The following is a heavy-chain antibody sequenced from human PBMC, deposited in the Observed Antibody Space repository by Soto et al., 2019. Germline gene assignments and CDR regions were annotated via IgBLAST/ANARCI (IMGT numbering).Heavy chain of an antibody. CDR3: ARDFYAFWSGYWYYYYYGMDV. Sequence: GGSLRLSCAASGFTFSSYGMHWVRQAPGKGLEWVAVIWYDGSNKYYADSVKGRFTISRDNSKNTLYLQMNSLRAEDTAVYYCARDFYAFWSGYWYYYYYGMDVWGQGTTVTVSS. J-gene: IGHJ6*02. CDR2: IWYDGSNK. CDR1: GFTFSSYG. V-gene: IGHV3-33*01. D-gene: IGHD3-3*01.